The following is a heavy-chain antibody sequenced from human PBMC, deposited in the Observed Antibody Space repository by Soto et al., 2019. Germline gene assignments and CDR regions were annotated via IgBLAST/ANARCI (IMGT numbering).Heavy chain of an antibody. CDR1: GYTFTGYY. Sequence: ASVKVSCKASGYTFTGYYIHWVRQAPGQGLEWMGWINPNSGGTNYAQKFQGWVTMTRDTSISTAYMELSRLRSDDTAVYYCACSSSHDAFDIWGQGTMVTVSS. V-gene: IGHV1-2*04. CDR3: ACSSSHDAFDI. D-gene: IGHD6-13*01. J-gene: IGHJ3*02. CDR2: INPNSGGT.